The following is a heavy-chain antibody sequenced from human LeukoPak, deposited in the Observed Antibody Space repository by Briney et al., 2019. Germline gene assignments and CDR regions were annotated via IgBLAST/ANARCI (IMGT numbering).Heavy chain of an antibody. CDR3: ASGGYGSGSYYFDY. Sequence: SETLSLTCTVSGGSISSSSYYWGWIRQPPGKGLEWIGSIYYSGSTYYNPSLKSRVTISVDTSKNQFSLKLSSVTAADTAVYYCASGGYGSGSYYFDYWGQGTLVTVSS. CDR1: GGSISSSSYY. V-gene: IGHV4-39*01. D-gene: IGHD3-10*01. J-gene: IGHJ4*02. CDR2: IYYSGST.